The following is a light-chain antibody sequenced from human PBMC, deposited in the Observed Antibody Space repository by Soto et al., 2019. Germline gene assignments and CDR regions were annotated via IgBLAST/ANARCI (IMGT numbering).Light chain of an antibody. CDR2: AAS. CDR3: QQFNAYPLT. J-gene: IGKJ4*01. Sequence: DIQLTQSPSFLSASVGDRVTISCRASQGISDYLAWYQQKPGKAPKLLIYAASTWQSGVPSRFSGSASGTEFTLTISSLQPEDFATYFCQQFNAYPLTFCGGTMVEIK. CDR1: QGISDY. V-gene: IGKV1-9*01.